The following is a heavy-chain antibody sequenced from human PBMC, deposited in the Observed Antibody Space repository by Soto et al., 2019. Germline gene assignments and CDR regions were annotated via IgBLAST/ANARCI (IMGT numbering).Heavy chain of an antibody. CDR1: VLTFSIYS. J-gene: IGHJ5*02. D-gene: IGHD3-16*01. CDR3: EGGGQLDP. Sequence: RGSLLLCCASSVLTFSIYSMDWVRQAPGKGLEWVSSISSTSTYIFYADARKGRFTISRDNAKNSLYLQMNSLRVEDTAVYYCEGGGQLDPWGQGTMVTVSS. V-gene: IGHV3-21*01. CDR2: ISSTSTYI.